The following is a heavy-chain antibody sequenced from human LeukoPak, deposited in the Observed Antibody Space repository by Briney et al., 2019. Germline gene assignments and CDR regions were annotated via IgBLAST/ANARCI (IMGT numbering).Heavy chain of an antibody. D-gene: IGHD6-13*01. Sequence: GGSLRLSCAASGFTFRSYWMHWVRQAPGKGLVWVSRINSDEISTNYADSVQGRFTISRDNAKNTVYLQMNSLRVEDTAVYYCARARAGAGTFFFDYWGQGTLVTVSS. CDR3: ARARAGAGTFFFDY. V-gene: IGHV3-74*01. CDR1: GFTFRSYW. CDR2: INSDEIST. J-gene: IGHJ4*02.